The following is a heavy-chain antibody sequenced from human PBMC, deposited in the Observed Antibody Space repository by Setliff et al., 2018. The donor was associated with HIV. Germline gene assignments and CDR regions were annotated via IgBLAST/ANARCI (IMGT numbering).Heavy chain of an antibody. V-gene: IGHV3-30*02. J-gene: IGHJ4*02. CDR2: IRHDGINE. D-gene: IGHD2-15*01. CDR3: ARGVPGICSGGTCYLEY. Sequence: PGESLKISCAASGFSLTSYGMHWVRQAPGKGLEWVTFIRHDGINEDYRDSVKGRFSVSRDNSKNTVFLQMNSLRVEDTALYYCARGVPGICSGGTCYLEYWGQGALVTVSS. CDR1: GFSLTSYG.